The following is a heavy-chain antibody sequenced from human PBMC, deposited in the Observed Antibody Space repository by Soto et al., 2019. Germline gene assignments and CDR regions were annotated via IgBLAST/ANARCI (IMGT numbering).Heavy chain of an antibody. J-gene: IGHJ4*02. Sequence: PGGSLRLSCAASGFTFSSYAMSWVRQAPGKGLEWVSAISGSGGSTYYADSVKGRFTISRDNSKNTLYLQMNSLRAEDTAVYYCAKDVFSGSYFGNDYWGQGTLVTVSS. CDR1: GFTFSSYA. CDR3: AKDVFSGSYFGNDY. CDR2: ISGSGGST. D-gene: IGHD1-26*01. V-gene: IGHV3-23*01.